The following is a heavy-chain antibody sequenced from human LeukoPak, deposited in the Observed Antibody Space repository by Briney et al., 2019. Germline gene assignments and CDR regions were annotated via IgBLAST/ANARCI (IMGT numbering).Heavy chain of an antibody. CDR1: GFTFSSCW. Sequence: PGGSLRLSCAASGFTFSSCWMSWVRQAPGKGLEWLANIKEDGGEKYYVDSVKGRFTIPRDNAKNSLYLQMNSLRDEDTAVYYCARDPLTLRFLEWPYYFDYWGQGTLVTVSS. V-gene: IGHV3-7*01. D-gene: IGHD3-3*01. J-gene: IGHJ4*02. CDR3: ARDPLTLRFLEWPYYFDY. CDR2: IKEDGGEK.